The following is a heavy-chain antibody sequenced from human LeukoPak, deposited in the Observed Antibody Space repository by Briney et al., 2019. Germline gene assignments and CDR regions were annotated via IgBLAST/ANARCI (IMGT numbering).Heavy chain of an antibody. CDR3: ARSPAARPYYFDY. D-gene: IGHD6-6*01. CDR2: ISSSSSYI. Sequence: GGSLRLSCAASGFTFSSYSMNWVRQAPGKGLEWVSSISSSSSYIYYADSVKGRFTISRDNAKNSLYLQMNSLRAEDTAVYYCARSPAARPYYFDYWGQGTLVTVFS. J-gene: IGHJ4*02. V-gene: IGHV3-21*01. CDR1: GFTFSSYS.